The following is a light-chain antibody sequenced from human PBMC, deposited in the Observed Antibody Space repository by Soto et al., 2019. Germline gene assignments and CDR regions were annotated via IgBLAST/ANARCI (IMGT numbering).Light chain of an antibody. CDR3: QQYKNGYT. Sequence: DIQMTQSPSTRSASVGDRVTITCRASQTISGWLAWYQQKPGKAPKLLIFDASKLESGVPSRFSGSESGTEYTLTISSLQPDDLGTYYCQQYKNGYTFGQGTKLAIK. V-gene: IGKV1-5*01. CDR1: QTISGW. CDR2: DAS. J-gene: IGKJ2*01.